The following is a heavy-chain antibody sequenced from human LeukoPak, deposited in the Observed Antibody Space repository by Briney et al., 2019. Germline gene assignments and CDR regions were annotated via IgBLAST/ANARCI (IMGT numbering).Heavy chain of an antibody. CDR3: ARASYSYDINGWVPFDY. J-gene: IGHJ4*02. CDR2: VYTSGST. D-gene: IGHD3-22*01. V-gene: IGHV4-61*02. Sequence: SETLSLTCTVSGGSISSGSYYWTWIRQPAGKGLEWIGRVYTSGSTNYNPSLKSRVTISGDTSKNQFSLRLSSVTAADTAVYYCARASYSYDINGWVPFDYWGQGTLVTVSS. CDR1: GGSISSGSYY.